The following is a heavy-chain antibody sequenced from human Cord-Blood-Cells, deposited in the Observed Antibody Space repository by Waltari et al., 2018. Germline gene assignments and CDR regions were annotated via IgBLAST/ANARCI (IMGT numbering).Heavy chain of an antibody. D-gene: IGHD6-6*01. CDR3: ARRRRVYSSSSYFQH. J-gene: IGHJ1*01. V-gene: IGHV4-39*01. Sequence: QLQLQESGPGLVKPSETLSLTCTVSGGSISSSSYYWGWIRQPPGKGLEWIGSIYYSGSTSYNPSLKSRVTISVDTAKNQFSLKLSSVTAADTAVYYCARRRRVYSSSSYFQHWGQGTLVTVSS. CDR2: IYYSGST. CDR1: GGSISSSSYY.